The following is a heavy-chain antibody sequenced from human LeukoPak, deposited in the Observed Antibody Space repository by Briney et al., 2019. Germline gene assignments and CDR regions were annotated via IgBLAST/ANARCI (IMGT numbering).Heavy chain of an antibody. J-gene: IGHJ4*02. CDR3: AKKQLWRPFDY. CDR2: IKTKADGGTA. CDR1: GFAFNNAW. V-gene: IGHV3-15*01. Sequence: GVSLRLSCAACGFAFNNAWLSWVRQAPGKGLEWVGHIKTKADGGTAVYTAPVQGRFTISRDDSRNTLYLQMNSLRAEDTAVYYCAKKQLWRPFDYWGQGTLVTVSS. D-gene: IGHD5-18*01.